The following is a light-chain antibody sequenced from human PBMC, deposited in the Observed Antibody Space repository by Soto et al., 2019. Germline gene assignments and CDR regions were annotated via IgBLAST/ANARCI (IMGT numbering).Light chain of an antibody. Sequence: QSVLTQPPSVSGAPGQRVTISCTGTSSNIGAGYEVHWYQQLPGTAPRLLIFGNTNRPAGVPDRFSGSRSGSSASLAITGLQAEDEADYYCQAYDSNVGGGGVFGGGTKLTVL. CDR1: SSNIGAGYE. CDR2: GNT. J-gene: IGLJ3*02. V-gene: IGLV1-40*01. CDR3: QAYDSNVGGGGV.